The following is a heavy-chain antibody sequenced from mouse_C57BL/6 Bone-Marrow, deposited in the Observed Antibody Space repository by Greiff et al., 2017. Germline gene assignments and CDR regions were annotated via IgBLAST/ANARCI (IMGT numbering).Heavy chain of an antibody. J-gene: IGHJ2*01. CDR2: IYPGNSDT. CDR3: TRLWANWDLYYFDY. D-gene: IGHD4-1*01. Sequence: VQLQQSGTVLARPGASVKMSCKTSGYTFTSYWMHWVKQRPGQGLEWIGAIYPGNSDTSYNQKFKGKAKLTAVTSASTAYMELSSLTNDDSAFYYCTRLWANWDLYYFDYWCQVTPPTVSS. CDR1: GYTFTSYW. V-gene: IGHV1-5*01.